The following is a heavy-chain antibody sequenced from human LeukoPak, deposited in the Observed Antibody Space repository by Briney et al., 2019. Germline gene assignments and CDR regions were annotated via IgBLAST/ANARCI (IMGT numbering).Heavy chain of an antibody. V-gene: IGHV1-8*01. CDR2: MNPNSGNP. J-gene: IGHJ4*02. CDR1: GYAFTSYD. CDR3: ARGPYFYDRTFDY. D-gene: IGHD3-22*01. Sequence: ASVTVACKASGYAFTSYDINWVRQATGQGLEWMGWMNPNSGNPGYAQKFQGRVTMTRNTSVSTAYMELSSLRSEATAVYYCARGPYFYDRTFDYWGQGTLVTVSS.